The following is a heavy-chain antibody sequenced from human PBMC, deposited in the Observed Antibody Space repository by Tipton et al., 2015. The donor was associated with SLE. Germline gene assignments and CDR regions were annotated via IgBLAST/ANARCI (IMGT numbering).Heavy chain of an antibody. J-gene: IGHJ3*02. CDR1: GGSISSGDYY. V-gene: IGHV4-30-4*01. CDR3: ARDPFDYGSERNAFDI. CDR2: IYHSGST. D-gene: IGHD3-10*01. Sequence: TLSLTCTVSGGSISSGDYYWSWIRQPPGKGLEWIGEIYHSGSTYYNPSLKSRVTISVDRSKNQFSLNLSSVTAADTAFYYCARDPFDYGSERNAFDIWGQGTMVTVSS.